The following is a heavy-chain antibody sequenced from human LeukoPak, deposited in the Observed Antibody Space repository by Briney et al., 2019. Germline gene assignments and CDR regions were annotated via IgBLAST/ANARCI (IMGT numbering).Heavy chain of an antibody. CDR2: ISFHGANE. Sequence: GGSLRLSCAASGFSFSRFAIHWVRQAPGKGLDWVAVISFHGANEYYADSVKGRFTISRDNSNNTLYLQMNSVRAEDTAVYYCAKGRRGSSYVHYFDTWGQGTLVIVSS. V-gene: IGHV3-30-3*02. CDR1: GFSFSRFA. J-gene: IGHJ1*01. D-gene: IGHD3-22*01. CDR3: AKGRRGSSYVHYFDT.